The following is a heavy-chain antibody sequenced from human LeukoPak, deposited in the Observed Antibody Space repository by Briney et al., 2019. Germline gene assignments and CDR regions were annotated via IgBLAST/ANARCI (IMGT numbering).Heavy chain of an antibody. CDR1: GGSISSYY. D-gene: IGHD6-6*01. Sequence: PSETLSLTCTVSGGSISSYYWSWIRQPPGKGLEWIGYIYYSGSTNYNPSLKSRVTISVDTSKNQFSLKLSSVTAADTAVYYCARLGRSSFFWREGNWFDPWAREPWSPSPQ. J-gene: IGHJ5*02. CDR2: IYYSGST. V-gene: IGHV4-59*08. CDR3: ARLGRSSFFWREGNWFDP.